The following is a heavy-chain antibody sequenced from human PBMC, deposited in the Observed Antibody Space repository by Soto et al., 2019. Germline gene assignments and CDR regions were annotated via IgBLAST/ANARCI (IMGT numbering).Heavy chain of an antibody. CDR3: ASNLYEDNHYDIY. Sequence: PGGSLRLSCAASGFSFSDCVMHWVRQAPGRGLEWVAVIAYDGSNKYYADSVKGRFTVSKDNSKKMLFLQMNSLRPEDTAVYYSASNLYEDNHYDIYWGRGTLVTVSS. CDR2: IAYDGSNK. D-gene: IGHD3-9*01. CDR1: GFSFSDCV. J-gene: IGHJ4*02. V-gene: IGHV3-30-3*01.